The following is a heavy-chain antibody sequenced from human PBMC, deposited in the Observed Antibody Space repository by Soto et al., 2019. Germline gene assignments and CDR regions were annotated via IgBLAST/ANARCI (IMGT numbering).Heavy chain of an antibody. V-gene: IGHV1-18*01. CDR1: GYTFTSYG. CDR2: ISAYNGNT. Sequence: AASVKVSCKASGYTFTSYGISWVRQAPGQGLEWMGWISAYNGNTNYAQKLQGRVTMTTDTSTSTAYMELRSLRAEDTAVYYCARDLKMRDTGMVGKIPLYYYYGMDVWGPGTTVTVSS. J-gene: IGHJ6*02. CDR3: ARDLKMRDTGMVGKIPLYYYYGMDV. D-gene: IGHD5-18*01.